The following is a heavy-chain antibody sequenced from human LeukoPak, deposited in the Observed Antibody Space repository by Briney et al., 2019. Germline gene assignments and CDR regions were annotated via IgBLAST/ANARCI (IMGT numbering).Heavy chain of an antibody. D-gene: IGHD1-26*01. J-gene: IGHJ4*02. CDR2: INPNSGGT. CDR1: GYTFTGYY. V-gene: IGHV1-2*02. CDR3: ATFSGSYLGYYFDY. Sequence: ASVKVSCKASGYTFTGYYMHWVRQAPGQGLEWMGWINPNSGGTNYAQKFQGRVTMTRDTSISTAYMELSRLRSDDTAVYYCATFSGSYLGYYFDYWGQGTLVTVSS.